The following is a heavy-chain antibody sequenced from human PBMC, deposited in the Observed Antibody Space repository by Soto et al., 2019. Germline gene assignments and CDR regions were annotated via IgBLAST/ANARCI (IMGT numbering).Heavy chain of an antibody. J-gene: IGHJ3*01. V-gene: IGHV3-33*06. CDR2: GWSDGNHK. CDR3: VKERGSVNDFDV. D-gene: IGHD3-10*01. Sequence: QVQLLDSGGGVVQPGRSLRLSCAASGFTFTDYGMHWVRQAPGKGLEWVAVGWSDGNHKFYADSVRGRFTISKDNSKNTLTLQMNKLGDGDSAVYYCVKERGSVNDFDVWGQGTRVVVSS. CDR1: GFTFTDYG.